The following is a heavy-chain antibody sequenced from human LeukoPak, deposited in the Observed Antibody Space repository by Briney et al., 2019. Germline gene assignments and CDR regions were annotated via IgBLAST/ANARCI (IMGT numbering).Heavy chain of an antibody. CDR3: AREDCSNTSCQIDY. CDR2: ISSSSSTI. D-gene: IGHD2-2*01. V-gene: IGHV3-48*04. Sequence: GGSLRLSCAASGFTFSSYSMNWVRQAPGKGLEWVSYISSSSSTIYYADSVKGRFTISRDNAKNSLYLQMNSLGAEDTAVYYCAREDCSNTSCQIDYWGQGTLVTVSS. CDR1: GFTFSSYS. J-gene: IGHJ4*02.